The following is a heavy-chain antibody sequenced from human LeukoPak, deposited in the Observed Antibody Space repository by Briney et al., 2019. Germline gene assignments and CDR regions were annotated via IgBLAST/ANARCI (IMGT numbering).Heavy chain of an antibody. CDR3: ARIEGSTFDY. J-gene: IGHJ4*02. CDR1: GYSFTSYW. CDR2: INPVDSDT. Sequence: GESLKISCKGSGYSFTSYWIGWVRQMPGKGLEWMGTINPVDSDTKYSPSLQGQVTISADKSISTAYLQWSSLKASDTAIYYCARIEGSTFDYWGQGTLVTVSS. V-gene: IGHV5-51*01.